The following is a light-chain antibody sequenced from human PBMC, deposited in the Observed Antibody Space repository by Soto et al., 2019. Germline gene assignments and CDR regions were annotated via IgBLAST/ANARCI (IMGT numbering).Light chain of an antibody. CDR1: QSVSSL. CDR3: QESYNPHLWT. Sequence: DIGMTQSPASLSASLGERVTITCRASQSVSSLLNWYEQKPGTAPKLLVYAACSLPSGIRSRFGGSGSGTDFTLTKSSLNPEEFEPYDCQESYNPHLWTFGQGTKVDIK. V-gene: IGKV1-39*01. J-gene: IGKJ1*01. CDR2: AAC.